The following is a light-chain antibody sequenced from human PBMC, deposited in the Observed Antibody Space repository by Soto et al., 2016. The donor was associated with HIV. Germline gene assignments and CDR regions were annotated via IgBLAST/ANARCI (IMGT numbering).Light chain of an antibody. V-gene: IGLV1-51*01. J-gene: IGLJ2*01. CDR1: SFNIGNQF. CDR2: DND. Sequence: QSVLTQPPSVSAVPGQKVTISCSGSSFNIGNQFVSWYRQFPGSAPKLLIYDNDLRPSGIPDRFSGSKSGTSATLGITGLQSGDEADYYCGTWDGGLSAAVFGGGTKLTVL. CDR3: GTWDGGLSAAV.